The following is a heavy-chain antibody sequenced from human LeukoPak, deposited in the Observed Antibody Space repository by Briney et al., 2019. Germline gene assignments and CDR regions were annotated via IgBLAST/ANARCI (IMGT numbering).Heavy chain of an antibody. CDR2: ISAYNGNT. Sequence: ASVKVSCKASGYTFTSYGISWVRQAPGQGLEWMGWISAYNGNTNYAQKLQGRVTMTTDTSTSTAYMELRSLRSDDTAVYYCASVRGYSSGWYSGGYYYGMDVWGKGTTVTASS. J-gene: IGHJ6*04. V-gene: IGHV1-18*04. D-gene: IGHD6-19*01. CDR3: ASVRGYSSGWYSGGYYYGMDV. CDR1: GYTFTSYG.